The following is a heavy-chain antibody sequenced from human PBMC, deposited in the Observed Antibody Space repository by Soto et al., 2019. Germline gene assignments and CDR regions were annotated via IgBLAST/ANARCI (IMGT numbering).Heavy chain of an antibody. CDR1: VGAISSYY. J-gene: IGHJ3*02. D-gene: IGHD2-2*01. CDR2: IYNRGST. V-gene: IGHV4-59*01. CDR3: SRTSAFDI. Sequence: SETLSLTCTVSVGAISSYYSNPLRQSPGKGLECIGYIYNRGSTTYNPTLKSRVTISADTSKIQFSLKVSAVPAADTAVYYCSRTSAFDIWGQGTMLT.